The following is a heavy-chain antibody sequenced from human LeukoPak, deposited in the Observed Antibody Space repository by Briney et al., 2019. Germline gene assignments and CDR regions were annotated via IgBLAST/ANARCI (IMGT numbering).Heavy chain of an antibody. Sequence: PSETLSLTCTVSGGSISSYYWSWIRQPPGKGLEWIGYIYYSGSTNYNPSLKSRVTISVDTSKNQFSLKLSSVTAADTAVYYCASGTDSIVLGYWGQGTLVTVSS. D-gene: IGHD2-8*02. J-gene: IGHJ4*02. CDR3: ASGTDSIVLGY. V-gene: IGHV4-59*08. CDR2: IYYSGST. CDR1: GGSISSYY.